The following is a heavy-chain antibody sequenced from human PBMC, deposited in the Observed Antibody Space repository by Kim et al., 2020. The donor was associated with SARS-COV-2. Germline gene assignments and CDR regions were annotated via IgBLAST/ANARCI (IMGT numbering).Heavy chain of an antibody. Sequence: GGSLRLSCAASGFTFSSYGMHWVRQAPGKGLEWVAVIWYDGSNKYYADSVKGRFTISRDNSKNTLYLQMNSLRAEDTAVYYCARMVRGVDLGVFDYWGQGTLVTVSS. CDR3: ARMVRGVDLGVFDY. J-gene: IGHJ4*02. V-gene: IGHV3-33*01. CDR2: IWYDGSNK. CDR1: GFTFSSYG. D-gene: IGHD2-21*01.